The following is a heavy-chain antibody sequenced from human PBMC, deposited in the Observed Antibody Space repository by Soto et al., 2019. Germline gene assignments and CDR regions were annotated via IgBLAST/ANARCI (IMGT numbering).Heavy chain of an antibody. CDR2: IKEDGSDS. V-gene: IGHV3-7*03. J-gene: IGHJ4*02. CDR3: ASYGDVFSGADCHRHFNY. CDR1: QFTFDKYW. Sequence: GGSLRLSCVASQFTFDKYWMNWVRQAPGKGLEWVANIKEDGSDSRYVDSVKGRFTISRDNAKKSLYLQMDSLRAEDTAVYYCASYGDVFSGADCHRHFNYWGQGTLVTVSS. D-gene: IGHD6-19*01.